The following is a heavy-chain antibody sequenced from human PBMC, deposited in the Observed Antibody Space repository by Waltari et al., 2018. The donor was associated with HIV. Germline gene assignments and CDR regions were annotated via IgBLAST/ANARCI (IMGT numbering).Heavy chain of an antibody. V-gene: IGHV1-24*01. CDR2: FDPEDGET. J-gene: IGHJ6*02. CDR3: ATGILVVTSGDYYYGMDV. D-gene: IGHD3-22*01. Sequence: QVQLVQSGAEVKKPGASVKVSCKVSGYTLTELSMHLVRQAPGKGLEWMGGFDPEDGETIYAQKFQGRVTMTEDTSTDTAYMELSSLRSEDTAVYYCATGILVVTSGDYYYGMDVWGQGTTVTVSS. CDR1: GYTLTELS.